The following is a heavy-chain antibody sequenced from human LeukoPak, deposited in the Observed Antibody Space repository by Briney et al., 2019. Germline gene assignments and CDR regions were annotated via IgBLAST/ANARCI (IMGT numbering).Heavy chain of an antibody. J-gene: IGHJ4*02. Sequence: ASVKVSCKASGYTFTSYGISWVRQAPGQGLEWMGWISAYNGNINYAQKLQGRVTMTTDTSTSTAYMELRSLRSDDTAVYYCARDLGRYCSSTSCPAWGQGTLVTVSS. CDR2: ISAYNGNI. V-gene: IGHV1-18*01. D-gene: IGHD2-2*01. CDR3: ARDLGRYCSSTSCPA. CDR1: GYTFTSYG.